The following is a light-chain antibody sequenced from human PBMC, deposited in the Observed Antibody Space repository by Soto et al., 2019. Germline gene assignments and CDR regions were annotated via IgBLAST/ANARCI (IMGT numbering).Light chain of an antibody. CDR1: QSVSNN. Sequence: EIVMTQSPATLPASPGERATLSCRVSQSVSNNLAWYQQKAGQPPRLLIYGASTRATGIPARFSGSGSGTEFSLTIXSLQSEDFAVYFCQEYSLWPLTFGGGTKVDIK. CDR2: GAS. V-gene: IGKV3-15*01. J-gene: IGKJ4*01. CDR3: QEYSLWPLT.